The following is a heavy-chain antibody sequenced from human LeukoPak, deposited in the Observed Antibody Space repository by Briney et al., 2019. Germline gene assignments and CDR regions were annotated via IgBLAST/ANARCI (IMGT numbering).Heavy chain of an antibody. CDR3: ARDPYDSSGYYSA. V-gene: IGHV1-2*02. Sequence: ASVKVSCKASGSTFTDYYMHWVRQAPGQGLEWMGWINPSSGGTNYAQNFHGRVTMTRDTSISTAYMELSRLRSDDTAVYYCARDPYDSSGYYSAWGQGTLVTVSS. D-gene: IGHD3-22*01. J-gene: IGHJ5*02. CDR1: GSTFTDYY. CDR2: INPSSGGT.